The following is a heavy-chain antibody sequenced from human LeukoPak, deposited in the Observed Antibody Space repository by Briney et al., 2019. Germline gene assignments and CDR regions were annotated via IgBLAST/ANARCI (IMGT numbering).Heavy chain of an antibody. CDR1: GGSISSYY. V-gene: IGHV4-4*07. CDR3: ARNDLDC. D-gene: IGHD3-16*01. J-gene: IGHJ4*02. CDR2: IYISGIT. Sequence: SETLSLTCTVSGGSISSYYWSWVRQPAGKGLEWIGRIYISGITNYNPSLKNRLTMSLDTSKNQFSLNLSSVIAADTAMYYCARNDLDCWGRGTLVTVSS.